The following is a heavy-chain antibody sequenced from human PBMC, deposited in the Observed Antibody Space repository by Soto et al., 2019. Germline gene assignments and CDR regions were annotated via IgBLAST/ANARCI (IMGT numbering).Heavy chain of an antibody. Sequence: QARLVQSGAEVRKPGSSVKVSCKVTGGTSTRYAINWVRQAPGQGLDWMGGIVPMFGTSKYAQKFQGRVTITADTSTNIAYMELRSLRSEDTAVYYCNRGSEYDFWSGYLWGQGTLVSVSS. CDR2: IVPMFGTS. J-gene: IGHJ4*02. D-gene: IGHD3-3*01. CDR1: GGTSTRYA. V-gene: IGHV1-69*06. CDR3: NRGSEYDFWSGYL.